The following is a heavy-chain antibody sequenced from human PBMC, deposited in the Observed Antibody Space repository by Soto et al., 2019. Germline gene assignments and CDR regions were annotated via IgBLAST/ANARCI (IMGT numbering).Heavy chain of an antibody. CDR3: AADVGGYIYGLARH. CDR1: GDSISSYY. Sequence: SETLSLTCAVSGDSISSYYCMWIRQPPGKGLESIGYLYYGRSANYNPSLQERVTISRDMSTSTAYMELSSLRPEDTVVYYCAADVGGYIYGLARHWGPGTLVTVS. V-gene: IGHV4-59*12. D-gene: IGHD4-17*01. CDR2: LYYGRSA. J-gene: IGHJ4*02.